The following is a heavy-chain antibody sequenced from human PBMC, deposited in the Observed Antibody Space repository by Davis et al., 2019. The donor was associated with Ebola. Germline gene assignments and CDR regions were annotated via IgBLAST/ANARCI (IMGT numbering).Heavy chain of an antibody. V-gene: IGHV4-59*01. Sequence: MPSETLSLTCAVYGGSFSGYYWSWIRQPPGKGLEWIGYIYYSGSTNYNPSLKSRVTISVDTSKNQFSLKLSSVTAADTAVYYCARGTYYYDSSGYWHWFDPWGQGTLVTVSS. CDR3: ARGTYYYDSSGYWHWFDP. D-gene: IGHD3-22*01. CDR1: GGSFSGYY. J-gene: IGHJ5*02. CDR2: IYYSGST.